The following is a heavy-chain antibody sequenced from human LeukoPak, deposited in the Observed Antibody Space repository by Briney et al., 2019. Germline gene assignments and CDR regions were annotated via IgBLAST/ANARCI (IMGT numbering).Heavy chain of an antibody. D-gene: IGHD6-13*01. CDR2: ISGSGGST. J-gene: IGHJ3*02. V-gene: IGHV3-23*01. Sequence: GGSLRLSCAASGFTFSSYAMSWVRQAPGKGLEWVSAISGSGGSTYYADSVKGRFTISRDNSKNTLYLQMNSLRAEDTAVYYCAKALDGYSSSWGPYDAFDIWGQGTMVTVSS. CDR3: AKALDGYSSSWGPYDAFDI. CDR1: GFTFSSYA.